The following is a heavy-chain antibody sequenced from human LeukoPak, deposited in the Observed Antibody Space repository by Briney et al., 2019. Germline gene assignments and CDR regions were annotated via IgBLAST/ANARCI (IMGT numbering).Heavy chain of an antibody. CDR3: ARDASLYRDGDTWYWAFDF. CDR2: IKQDESKT. V-gene: IGHV3-7*01. D-gene: IGHD2-21*02. J-gene: IGHJ4*02. CDR1: GFTFSNYW. Sequence: GGSLRLSCVASGFTFSNYWMSWVRQAPGQGLEWVANIKQDESKTYYMDSVKGRFTISRDNAKNSLYLQMNSLRAEDTAVYYSARDASLYRDGDTWYWAFDFWGQGTLLTVSS.